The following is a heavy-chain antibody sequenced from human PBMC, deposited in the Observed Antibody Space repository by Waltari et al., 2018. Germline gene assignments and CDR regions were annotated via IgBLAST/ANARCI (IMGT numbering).Heavy chain of an antibody. CDR3: ARGRGTIFGVVNKFDY. Sequence: QVQLQQWGAGLLKPSETLSLTCAVYGGSFSGYYWSWIRQPPGKGLEWIGEINHSGSTNYNPSLKSRVTISLDTSKNQFSLKLSSVTAADTAVYYCARGRGTIFGVVNKFDYWGQGTLVTVSS. D-gene: IGHD3-3*01. CDR1: GGSFSGYY. J-gene: IGHJ4*02. V-gene: IGHV4-34*01. CDR2: INHSGST.